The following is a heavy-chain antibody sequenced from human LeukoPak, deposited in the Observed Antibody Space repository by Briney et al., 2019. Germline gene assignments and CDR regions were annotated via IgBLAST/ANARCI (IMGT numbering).Heavy chain of an antibody. CDR3: AREGTAMTTYYAMDV. Sequence: GRSLRLSCAASGFTFRSYDMHWVRQAPGKGLEWVAVIWYDGSNKYYGDSVEGRFTISRDNSKNTLFLQMNSLRAEDTAVYYCAREGTAMTTYYAMDVWGQGNTVTVSS. CDR2: IWYDGSNK. V-gene: IGHV3-33*01. J-gene: IGHJ6*02. D-gene: IGHD5-18*01. CDR1: GFTFRSYD.